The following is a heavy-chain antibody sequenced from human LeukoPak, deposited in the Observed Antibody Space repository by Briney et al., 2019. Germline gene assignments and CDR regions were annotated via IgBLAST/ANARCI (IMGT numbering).Heavy chain of an antibody. V-gene: IGHV2-5*02. CDR3: AHSKTYYYDSSGYYYA. J-gene: IGHJ5*02. CDR2: IYWDGDK. CDR1: GFSLSTRGVG. Sequence: SGPTLVKPTQTLTLTCTFSGFSLSTRGVGVGWIRQPPGKALEWLSLIYWDGDKRYSPSLKSRLTITKDTSKNQVVLTMTNMDPVDTATYYCAHSKTYYYDSSGYYYAWGQGTLVTVSS. D-gene: IGHD3-22*01.